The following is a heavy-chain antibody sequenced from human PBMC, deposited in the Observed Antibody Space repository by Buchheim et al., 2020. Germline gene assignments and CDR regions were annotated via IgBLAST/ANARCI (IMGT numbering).Heavy chain of an antibody. Sequence: QVQLQESGPGLVKPSQTLSLTCTVSGGSINNGGYYWSWIRQPAGKGLEWIGRIYTSGSTHYNPSLKSRVTISPDTSKNQVSLKLNSVTAADTAVYYCARASAVAADYWGQGTL. CDR1: GGSINNGGYY. J-gene: IGHJ4*02. CDR3: ARASAVAADY. D-gene: IGHD6-19*01. CDR2: IYTSGST. V-gene: IGHV4-61*02.